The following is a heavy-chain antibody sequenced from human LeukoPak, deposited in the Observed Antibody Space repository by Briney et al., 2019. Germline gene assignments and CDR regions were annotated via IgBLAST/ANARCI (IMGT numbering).Heavy chain of an antibody. Sequence: PGGSLRLSCVVSGLTFKNYRMTWVRQAPGKGLEWVASIKKDGSATFYVDSVKGRFTISRDNAKNSLYLQMQNLRAEDTAMYYCARDVSAFDYWGQGTLVTVSS. J-gene: IGHJ4*02. CDR2: IKKDGSAT. CDR3: ARDVSAFDY. V-gene: IGHV3-7*04. CDR1: GLTFKNYR. D-gene: IGHD6-19*01.